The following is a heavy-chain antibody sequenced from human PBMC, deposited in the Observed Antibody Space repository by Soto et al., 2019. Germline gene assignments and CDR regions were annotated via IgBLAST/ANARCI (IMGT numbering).Heavy chain of an antibody. CDR2: SIGRTNNT. CDR1: GFTFSNSA. V-gene: IGHV3-23*01. Sequence: EVHLLESGGGLVQPGGSLRLSCAASGFTFSNSAMTWFRQALGKGPERVSSIGRTNNTHYADSVKGRFAISRDNSKNTLYMQMTSLTAEETAVYFCAKVDAYSYRTDHWGKGTMVTVYS. J-gene: IGHJ4*02. CDR3: AKVDAYSYRTDH. D-gene: IGHD3-16*02.